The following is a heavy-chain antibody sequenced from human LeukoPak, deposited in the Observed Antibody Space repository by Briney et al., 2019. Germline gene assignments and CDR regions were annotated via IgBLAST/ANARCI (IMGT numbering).Heavy chain of an antibody. CDR3: ARGRYSGSYLLDY. Sequence: GGSLRLSCAASGFTFSSYGMSWVRQAPGKGLEWVSYISTSSSIISYADSVKGRFTISTDNAKNSLYLQMNSLRAEDTAVYYCARGRYSGSYLLDYWGQGTLVTVSS. V-gene: IGHV3-48*01. D-gene: IGHD1-26*01. CDR1: GFTFSSYG. CDR2: ISTSSSII. J-gene: IGHJ4*02.